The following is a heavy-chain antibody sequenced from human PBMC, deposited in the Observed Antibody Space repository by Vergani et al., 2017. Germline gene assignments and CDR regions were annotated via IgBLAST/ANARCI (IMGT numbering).Heavy chain of an antibody. J-gene: IGHJ4*02. D-gene: IGHD3-22*01. CDR1: GGSISSSSYY. Sequence: QLQLQESGPGLVKPSETLSLTCTVSGGSISSSSYYWGWIRQPPGKGLEWIGSIYYSGSTYYNPSLKSRVTISVDTSKNQFSLKLSSVTAADTAVYYCARGRDGYYDSSGYYPPFFDYWGQGTLVTVSS. CDR2: IYYSGST. CDR3: ARGRDGYYDSSGYYPPFFDY. V-gene: IGHV4-39*07.